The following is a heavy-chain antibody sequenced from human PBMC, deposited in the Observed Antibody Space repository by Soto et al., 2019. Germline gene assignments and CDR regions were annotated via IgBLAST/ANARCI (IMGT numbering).Heavy chain of an antibody. CDR2: IEPSHSYT. D-gene: IGHD6-19*01. J-gene: IGHJ4*02. CDR3: ARLRYPSSGYDY. V-gene: IGHV5-10-1*01. CDR1: GDSFSSCW. Sequence: PWAPLNISRQASGDSFSSCWISFVRQMHGKGLEWMGRIEPSHSYTTCSPSFQGHASISADTSISTAYLQWSSLKASDTAMYYCARLRYPSSGYDYWGQGTLVTVSS.